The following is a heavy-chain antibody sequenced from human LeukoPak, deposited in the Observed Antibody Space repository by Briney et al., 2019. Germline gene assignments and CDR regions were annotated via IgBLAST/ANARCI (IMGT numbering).Heavy chain of an antibody. V-gene: IGHV4-61*02. D-gene: IGHD1-1*01. J-gene: IGHJ5*02. CDR1: GDSISSGSYY. Sequence: SQTLSLTCTVSGDSISSGSYYWSWIRQPAGKGLEWIGRIYTTGCTNYNPSLESRVTISVDTSKNQFSLRLTSVSAADTAVYYCARVGIQNWFDPWGQGTLVTVSS. CDR2: IYTTGCT. CDR3: ARVGIQNWFDP.